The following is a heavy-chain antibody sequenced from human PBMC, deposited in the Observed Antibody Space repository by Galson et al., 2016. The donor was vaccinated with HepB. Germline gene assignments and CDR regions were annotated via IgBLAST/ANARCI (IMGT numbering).Heavy chain of an antibody. D-gene: IGHD1/OR15-1a*01. V-gene: IGHV3-11*04. CDR3: AREGWEQSSSSWGYFDY. CDR1: GFTFSETY. Sequence: SLRLSCAASGFTFSETYMTWIRQAPGKGLEWISYITSSGGLSYYADSMEGRFTISRDNSENTLCLQMNSLRAEDTAIYYCAREGWEQSSSSWGYFDYWGQGTLVTVSS. CDR2: ITSSGGLS. J-gene: IGHJ4*02.